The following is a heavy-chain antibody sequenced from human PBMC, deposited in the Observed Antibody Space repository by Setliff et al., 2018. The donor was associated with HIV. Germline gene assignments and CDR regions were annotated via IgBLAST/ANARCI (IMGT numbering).Heavy chain of an antibody. V-gene: IGHV3-23*01. D-gene: IGHD1-1*01. CDR3: AKPTPGLYPRSFDV. CDR1: FFAFLPFY. CDR2: FCVSRDDT. Sequence: GESLKISCAAFFFAFLPFYMNFFRQVPFPGLSLFSSFCVSRDDTFYADSVRFRFAVSRDDSKSRLSLEMSALRVEDTAIYYCAKPTPGLYPRSFDVWGQGTMVNVSS. J-gene: IGHJ3*01.